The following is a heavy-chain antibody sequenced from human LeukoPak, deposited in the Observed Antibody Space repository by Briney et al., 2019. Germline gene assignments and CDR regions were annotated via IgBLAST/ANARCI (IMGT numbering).Heavy chain of an antibody. V-gene: IGHV3-7*03. J-gene: IGHJ4*02. CDR3: AREGGSYFDY. D-gene: IGHD1-26*01. CDR2: IKQDGSEK. Sequence: GGSLRLSCVASGFTFSSYWMSWVRQAPGKGLEWVANIKQDGSEKYYVDSVKGRFTISRDNAKNSLYLQMNSLRAEDTAVYYCAREGGSYFDYWGQGTLVTVSS. CDR1: GFTFSSYW.